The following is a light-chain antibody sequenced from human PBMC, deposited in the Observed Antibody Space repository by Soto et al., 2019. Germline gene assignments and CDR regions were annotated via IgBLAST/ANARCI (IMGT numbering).Light chain of an antibody. J-gene: IGLJ1*01. V-gene: IGLV2-14*03. Sequence: QPVLTQPASVSGSPGQSIAISCTGTSNDVGAYHFVSWFQQHPGKAPKLIIYDVDNRPSGVSHRFSAYKSGNTASLTISGLQAEDEADYYCSSYVTDDTYVFGTGTKVTVL. CDR2: DVD. CDR3: SSYVTDDTYV. CDR1: SNDVGAYHF.